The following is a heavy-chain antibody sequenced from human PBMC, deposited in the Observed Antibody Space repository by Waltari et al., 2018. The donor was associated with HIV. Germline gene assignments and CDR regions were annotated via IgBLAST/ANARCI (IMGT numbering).Heavy chain of an antibody. Sequence: QLQLQEAGPGLVKPSETLSPPCTVSGGSISSSIYYSGSTYYNPSLKSRVTISVDTSKNQFSLKLSSVTAADTAVYSCARRLSGPGPFDYWGQGTLVTVSS. J-gene: IGHJ4*02. V-gene: IGHV4-39*01. D-gene: IGHD3-3*01. CDR1: GGSISSS. CDR3: ARRLSGPGPFDY. CDR2: YYSGST.